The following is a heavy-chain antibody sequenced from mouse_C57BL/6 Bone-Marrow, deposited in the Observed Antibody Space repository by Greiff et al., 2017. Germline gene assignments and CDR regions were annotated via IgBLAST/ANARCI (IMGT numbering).Heavy chain of an antibody. CDR3: ARRHYYGTLFAY. V-gene: IGHV5-9*01. CDR1: GFTFSSYT. D-gene: IGHD1-1*01. Sequence: EVKLVESGGGLVKPGGSLKLSCAASGFTFSSYTMSWVRQTPEKRLEWVATISGGGGNTYYPDSVKGRFTISRDNAENTPYLQLSSLRSEDTALYYCARRHYYGTLFAYWGQGTLVTVSA. J-gene: IGHJ3*01. CDR2: ISGGGGNT.